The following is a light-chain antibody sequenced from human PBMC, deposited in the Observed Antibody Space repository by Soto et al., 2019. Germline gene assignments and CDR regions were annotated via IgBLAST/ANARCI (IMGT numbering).Light chain of an antibody. V-gene: IGKV3-20*01. Sequence: EIVLTQSPGTLSLSPGEIATLSFSASQSVSSSYLAWYQQKPGQAPRLLIYGASSRATGIPDRFSGSGSGTDFTLTISRLEPEDFAVYYCQQYGSSPITFGQGTDWRL. CDR1: QSVSSSY. CDR2: GAS. J-gene: IGKJ5*01. CDR3: QQYGSSPIT.